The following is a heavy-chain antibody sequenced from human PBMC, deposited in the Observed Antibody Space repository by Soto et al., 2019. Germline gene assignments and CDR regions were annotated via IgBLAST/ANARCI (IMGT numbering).Heavy chain of an antibody. D-gene: IGHD3-9*01. Sequence: ASVKVSCKASGYTFTSYDINWVRQATGQGLEWMGWMNPNSGNTGYAQKFQGRVTMTRNTSISTAYMELSSLRSEDTAVYYCARALRFFDWLLTLGGSYYYYMDVWG. CDR2: MNPNSGNT. J-gene: IGHJ6*03. V-gene: IGHV1-8*01. CDR3: ARALRFFDWLLTLGGSYYYYMDV. CDR1: GYTFTSYD.